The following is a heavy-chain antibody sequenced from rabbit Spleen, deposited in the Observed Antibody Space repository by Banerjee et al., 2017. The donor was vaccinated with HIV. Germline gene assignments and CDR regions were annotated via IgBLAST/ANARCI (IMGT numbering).Heavy chain of an antibody. CDR1: GFPFSSSYY. Sequence: QSLEESGGGLVQPEGSLTLTCTASGFPFSSSYYMCWVRQAPGKGLEWIGCIYTGSGSTYYANWAKGRFTISETSTTMTLRMTSLTAADTATYFCAKSYSSGRRYYSLWGQGTLVTVS. D-gene: IGHD1-1*01. V-gene: IGHV1S40*01. J-gene: IGHJ4*01. CDR3: AKSYSSGRRYYSL. CDR2: IYTGSGST.